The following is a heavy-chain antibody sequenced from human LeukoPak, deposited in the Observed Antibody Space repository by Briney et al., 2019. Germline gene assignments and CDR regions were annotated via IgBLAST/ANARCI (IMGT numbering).Heavy chain of an antibody. J-gene: IGHJ1*01. D-gene: IGHD6-13*01. CDR1: GFTFSTYA. CDR3: ARDWPTIAAAGTIPEYFQH. Sequence: GGSLRLSCAASGFTFSTYAMSWVRQAPGKGLEWVSVISGSGGNTYYADSVKGRFTISRDNAKNSLYLQMNSLRAEDTAVYYCARDWPTIAAAGTIPEYFQHWGQGTLVTVSS. V-gene: IGHV3-23*01. CDR2: ISGSGGNT.